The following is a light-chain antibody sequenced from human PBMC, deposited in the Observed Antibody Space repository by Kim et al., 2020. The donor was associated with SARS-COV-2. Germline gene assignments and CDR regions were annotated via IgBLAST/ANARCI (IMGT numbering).Light chain of an antibody. J-gene: IGKJ4*01. CDR3: QQSYSTPLT. CDR2: GAS. V-gene: IGKV1-39*01. Sequence: ASVGDRVTITCRASQSISSYLNWYQQRPGKAPNLLIYGASNLQSGVPSRFSGSRSGTDFTLTIGSLQPEDFATYYCQQSYSTPLTFGGGTKVDIK. CDR1: QSISSY.